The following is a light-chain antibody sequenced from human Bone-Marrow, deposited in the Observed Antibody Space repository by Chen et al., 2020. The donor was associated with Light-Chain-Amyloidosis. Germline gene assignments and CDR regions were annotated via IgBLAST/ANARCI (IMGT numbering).Light chain of an antibody. Sequence: DIQVTQSPSLLSASVRDRLTMTCRASLAINTYLAWYQQKPGRAPKLLIYGASTLQSGVPSRFSGSGSGTEFTLTISSLQPEDFATYYCLQLHSYPFTFGPETTVEIK. V-gene: IGKV1-9*01. CDR2: GAS. CDR1: LAINTY. CDR3: LQLHSYPFT. J-gene: IGKJ3*01.